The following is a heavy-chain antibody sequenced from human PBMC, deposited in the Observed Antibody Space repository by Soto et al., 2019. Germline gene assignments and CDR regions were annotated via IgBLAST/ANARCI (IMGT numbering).Heavy chain of an antibody. D-gene: IGHD6-6*01. J-gene: IGHJ5*02. V-gene: IGHV3-7*01. CDR3: ARSIAARLNWFDP. CDR2: IKQDGSEK. CDR1: GFTFSSYW. Sequence: EVQLVESGGGLVQPGGSLRLSCAASGFTFSSYWMSWVRQAPGKGLEWVANIKQDGSEKCYVDSVKGRFTISRDNAKNSLYLKMNSLRAEDTAVYYCARSIAARLNWFDPWGQGTLVTVSS.